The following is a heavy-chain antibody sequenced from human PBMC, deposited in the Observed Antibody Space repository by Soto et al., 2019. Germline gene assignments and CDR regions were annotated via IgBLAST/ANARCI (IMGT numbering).Heavy chain of an antibody. CDR1: GSTFSNAW. CDR3: TTASGYDCFDY. D-gene: IGHD5-12*01. Sequence: GGSLRPSCAASGSTFSNAWTSWVRQAPGKGLEWVGRSKSKTDGGTTDYAAPVKGRFTISRDDSKNTLCLQVNSLKSEDTAVCYCTTASGYDCFDYWGQGTLVTVSS. J-gene: IGHJ4*02. V-gene: IGHV3-15*01. CDR2: SKSKTDGGTT.